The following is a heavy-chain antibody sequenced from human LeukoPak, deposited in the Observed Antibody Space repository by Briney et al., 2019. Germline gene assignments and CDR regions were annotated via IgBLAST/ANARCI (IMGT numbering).Heavy chain of an antibody. CDR3: AREAVVVPAAMRDAFDI. CDR2: INPSGGST. D-gene: IGHD2-2*01. CDR1: GYTFTSYY. Sequence: ASVKVSCKASGYTFTSYYMHWVRQPPGQGLEWMGIINPSGGSTSYAQKFQGRVTMTRDTSTSTVYMELSSLRSEDTAVYYCAREAVVVPAAMRDAFDIWGQGTMVTVSS. V-gene: IGHV1-46*01. J-gene: IGHJ3*02.